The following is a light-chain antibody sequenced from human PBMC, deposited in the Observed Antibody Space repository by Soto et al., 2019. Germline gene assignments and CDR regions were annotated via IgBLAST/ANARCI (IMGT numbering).Light chain of an antibody. CDR1: QGISSW. V-gene: IGKV1-12*01. J-gene: IGKJ4*01. Sequence: DIQMTKSPSSVSASVGDRVTITSRASQGISSWLSWYQQKPGKAPNLLIYAASSLRSGVPSRFSGSGSGTDFTLTISTLQPEDFATYYCPQPETYPLSFGIGTQDQIK. CDR2: AAS. CDR3: PQPETYPLS.